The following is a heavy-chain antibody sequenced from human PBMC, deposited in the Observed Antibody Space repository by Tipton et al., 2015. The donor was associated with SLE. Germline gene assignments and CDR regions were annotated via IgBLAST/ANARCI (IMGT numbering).Heavy chain of an antibody. CDR3: ARGYSGYDLKV. J-gene: IGHJ4*02. V-gene: IGHV4-61*02. D-gene: IGHD5-12*01. CDR2: IYTSGST. Sequence: TLSLTCTVSGGSISRGSYYWNWIRQPAGKGLEWIGRIYTSGSTKYNSSLESRVTISVDTSKNQFSLKLSSVTAADTAVYYCARGYSGYDLKVWGQGTLVTVSS. CDR1: GGSISRGSYY.